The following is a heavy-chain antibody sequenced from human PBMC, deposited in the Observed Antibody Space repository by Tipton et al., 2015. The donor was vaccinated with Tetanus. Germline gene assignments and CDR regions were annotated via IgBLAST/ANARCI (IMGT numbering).Heavy chain of an antibody. J-gene: IGHJ6*02. CDR1: GGSISSSYYY. D-gene: IGHD3-10*01. V-gene: IGHV4-39*07. Sequence: TLSLTCTVSGGSISSSYYYWGWIRQPPGKGLEWIGSLDYSGNTYYNPSLKSRVTISEDRSKNQISLRLRSVTAADTAVYYCARVKGTYNHYGLDVWGQGTTVTVAS. CDR3: ARVKGTYNHYGLDV. CDR2: LDYSGNT.